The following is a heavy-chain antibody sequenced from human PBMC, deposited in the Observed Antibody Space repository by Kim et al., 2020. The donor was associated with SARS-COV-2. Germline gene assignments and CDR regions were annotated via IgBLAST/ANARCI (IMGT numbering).Heavy chain of an antibody. J-gene: IGHJ4*02. Sequence: TYYNPSLRSRVTLSVDTSKSQFSLRLSSVTAADTAVYYCARIAVADSVDYWGQGTLVTVSS. CDR3: ARIAVADSVDY. CDR2: T. V-gene: IGHV4-39*01. D-gene: IGHD6-19*01.